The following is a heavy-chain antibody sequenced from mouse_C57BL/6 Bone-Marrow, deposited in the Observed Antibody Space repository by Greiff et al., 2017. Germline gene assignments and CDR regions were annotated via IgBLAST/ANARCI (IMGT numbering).Heavy chain of an antibody. CDR1: GFNIKNTY. J-gene: IGHJ2*01. CDR3: ARRDFDGLYYGSSYVDY. Sequence: VQLQQSVAELVRPGASVKLSCTASGFNIKNTYMHWVKQRPEQGLEWIGRIDPANGNTKYAPKFQGKATITADTSSNTAYLQLSSLTSEDSAVYYCARRDFDGLYYGSSYVDYWGQGTTLTVSS. CDR2: IDPANGNT. D-gene: IGHD1-1*01. V-gene: IGHV14-3*01.